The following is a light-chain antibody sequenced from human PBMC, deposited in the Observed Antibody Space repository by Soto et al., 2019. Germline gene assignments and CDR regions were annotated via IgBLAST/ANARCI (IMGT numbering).Light chain of an antibody. Sequence: DIQMTQSPSSVSASVGDRVNITCRASQGISRWLAWYQKKPGRAPKLLIYAASSLQSGVPVRFSGSGSGTDFTLSISSLEPEDVATYFCQQLDSFPLTFGQGTRLEIK. CDR2: AAS. J-gene: IGKJ5*01. CDR1: QGISRW. V-gene: IGKV1-12*01. CDR3: QQLDSFPLT.